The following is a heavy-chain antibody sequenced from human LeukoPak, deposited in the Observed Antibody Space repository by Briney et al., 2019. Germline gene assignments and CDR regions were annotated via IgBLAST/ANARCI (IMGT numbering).Heavy chain of an antibody. J-gene: IGHJ4*02. D-gene: IGHD5-12*01. Sequence: GRSLRLSCAASGFNFGSYAMHWVRQAPDKGLQWVAVIWYDGSNKYYADSVKGRFTISRDNAKNTLYLQMNSLRAEDTAVYYCARVKSSGYGEYYFDYWGQGTLVTVSS. CDR1: GFNFGSYA. CDR2: IWYDGSNK. V-gene: IGHV3-30*04. CDR3: ARVKSSGYGEYYFDY.